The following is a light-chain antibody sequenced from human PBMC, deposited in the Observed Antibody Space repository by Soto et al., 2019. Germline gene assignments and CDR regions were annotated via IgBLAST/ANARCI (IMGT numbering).Light chain of an antibody. CDR1: SSDVGSYDL. CDR3: CSYAGSTTFVV. Sequence: QSALTQPASVSGSPGQSITISCTGTSSDVGSYDLVSWYQQHPGKAPKLMIYEGTKRPSGVSYRFSGSKSGNTASLTISGLQAEDEADYYCCSYAGSTTFVVFGGATKLTVL. J-gene: IGLJ2*01. CDR2: EGT. V-gene: IGLV2-23*03.